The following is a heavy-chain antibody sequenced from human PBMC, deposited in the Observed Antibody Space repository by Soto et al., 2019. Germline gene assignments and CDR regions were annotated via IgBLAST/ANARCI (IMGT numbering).Heavy chain of an antibody. V-gene: IGHV4-4*02. CDR3: ARDSPGIAAAGSFNWFDP. CDR2: IYHSGST. J-gene: IGHJ5*02. Sequence: SETLSLTCAVSGGSISSSNWWSWVRQPPGKGLEWIGEIYHSGSTNYNPSLKSRVTISVDKSKNQFSLKLSSVTAADTAVYYCARDSPGIAAAGSFNWFDPWGQGTLVTVSS. CDR1: GGSISSSNW. D-gene: IGHD6-13*01.